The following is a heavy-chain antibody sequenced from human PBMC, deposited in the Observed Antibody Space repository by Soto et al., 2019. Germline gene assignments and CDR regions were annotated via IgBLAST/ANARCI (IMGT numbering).Heavy chain of an antibody. CDR1: GFTLSSYG. Sequence: QVQLVESGGGVVQPGRSLRLSCVVSGFTLSSYGIHWVRQAPGKGLEWAAVTSYDGNNRYYADSVKGRFTISRDNSKNTVFLQMNSLRAEDTAVYYCVKDRGVAVAGSGGVDVWGQGTTVAVSS. CDR2: TSYDGNNR. V-gene: IGHV3-30*18. J-gene: IGHJ6*02. D-gene: IGHD6-19*01. CDR3: VKDRGVAVAGSGGVDV.